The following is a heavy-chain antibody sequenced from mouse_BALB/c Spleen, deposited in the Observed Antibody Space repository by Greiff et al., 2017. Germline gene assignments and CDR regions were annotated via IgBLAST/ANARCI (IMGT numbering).Heavy chain of an antibody. J-gene: IGHJ2*01. CDR1: GYTFTSYN. V-gene: IGHV1-12*01. CDR2: IYPGNGDT. D-gene: IGHD1-1*01. Sequence: LQQPGAELVKPGASVKMSCKASGYTFTSYNMHWVKQTPGQGLEWIGAIYPGNGDTSYNQKFKGKATLTADKSSSTASMQLSSLTSEDSAVYYCARDYYGSSPFDYWGQGTTLTVSS. CDR3: ARDYYGSSPFDY.